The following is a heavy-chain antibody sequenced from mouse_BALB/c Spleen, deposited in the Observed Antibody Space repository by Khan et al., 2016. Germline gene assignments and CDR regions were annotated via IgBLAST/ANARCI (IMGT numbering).Heavy chain of an antibody. J-gene: IGHJ3*01. CDR3: ARDDYAWFGY. CDR1: GYSFTGYY. CDR2: VNPDNGGT. D-gene: IGHD2-4*01. V-gene: IGHV1-18*01. Sequence: EVQLQESGPALVKPGASVKISCKSSGYSFTGYYMHWVKQSHGKSLEWIGRVNPDNGGTNYNQKFKGKAIITVDKSSITAYMEFRSLTSEDSAIXYCARDDYAWFGYWGQGTLVTVSA.